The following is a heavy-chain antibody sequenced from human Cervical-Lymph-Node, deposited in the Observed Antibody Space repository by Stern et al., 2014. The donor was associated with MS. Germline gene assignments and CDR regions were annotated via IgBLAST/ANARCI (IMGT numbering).Heavy chain of an antibody. CDR2: IYPDASDI. Sequence: VQLVQSGAEVKKPGESLKISCKGSGYTFTNNWIAWVRQMPGKGLEWMGIIYPDASDIRYSPSLQGQVPISADKPISTASLQGSSLKAADSAVYYCARPPPRRKWDDPNYGMDVWGQGTTVTVSS. J-gene: IGHJ6*02. CDR1: GYTFTNNW. V-gene: IGHV5-51*04. CDR3: ARPPPRRKWDDPNYGMDV. D-gene: IGHD1-1*01.